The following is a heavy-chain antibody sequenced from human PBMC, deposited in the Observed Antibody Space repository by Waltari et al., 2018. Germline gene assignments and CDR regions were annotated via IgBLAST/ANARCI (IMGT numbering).Heavy chain of an antibody. CDR3: ARDKSSGWYSFDY. CDR2: INPNSGGT. V-gene: IGHV1-2*02. CDR1: GYTFTASY. D-gene: IGHD6-19*01. Sequence: QVQLVQSGAEVKKPGASVKVSCKASGYTFTASYMHWVRPAPGQGLEWMGWINPNSGGTNYAQKFQGRVTMTRDTSISTAYMELSRLRSDDTAVYYCARDKSSGWYSFDYWGQGTLVTVSS. J-gene: IGHJ4*02.